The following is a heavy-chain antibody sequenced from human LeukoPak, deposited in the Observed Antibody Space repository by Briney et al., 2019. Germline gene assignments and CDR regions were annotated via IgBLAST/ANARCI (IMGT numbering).Heavy chain of an antibody. J-gene: IGHJ4*02. Sequence: GGSLRLSCAVSGFTVSYNYMSWVRQAPGKGLEWVSVIYSGGSTYYADSVKGRCTISRDNSKNTLFLQMNSLRAEDTAVYYRARDALGNYDTSGYLGYWGQGTLVTVSS. V-gene: IGHV3-53*01. CDR1: GFTVSYNY. CDR3: ARDALGNYDTSGYLGY. CDR2: IYSGGST. D-gene: IGHD3-22*01.